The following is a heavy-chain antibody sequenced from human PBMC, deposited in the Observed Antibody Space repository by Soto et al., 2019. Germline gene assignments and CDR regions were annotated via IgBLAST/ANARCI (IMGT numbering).Heavy chain of an antibody. V-gene: IGHV1-18*04. D-gene: IGHD3-10*02. CDR1: GYTFTSYG. Sequence: ASVKVSCKASGYTFTSYGISWVRQAPGQALEWMGWISAYNGNTSYAQKLQGRVTMTTDTSTSTAYMELRSLRSDDTAVYYCARDLMFGNIVVHYYGMDVWGQGTTVTVSS. CDR3: ARDLMFGNIVVHYYGMDV. J-gene: IGHJ6*02. CDR2: ISAYNGNT.